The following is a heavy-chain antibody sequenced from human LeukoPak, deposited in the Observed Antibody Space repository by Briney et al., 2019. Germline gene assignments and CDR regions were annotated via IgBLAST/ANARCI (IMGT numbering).Heavy chain of an antibody. CDR1: GFTFSGSR. D-gene: IGHD4-23*01. CDR2: IRGKANKYAT. J-gene: IGHJ4*02. Sequence: GGSLKLSCAASGFTFSGSRMHWVRQASGKGLEWVGHIRGKANKYATEYAASVKGRFTISRDDSKNTSYLQINRLKNEDTAVYYCICDYGGNFAFDHWGQGTLVTVSS. CDR3: ICDYGGNFAFDH. V-gene: IGHV3-73*01.